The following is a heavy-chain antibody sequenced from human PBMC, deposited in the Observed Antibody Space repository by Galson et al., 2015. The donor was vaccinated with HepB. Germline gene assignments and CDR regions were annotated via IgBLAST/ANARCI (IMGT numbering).Heavy chain of an antibody. J-gene: IGHJ3*02. V-gene: IGHV3-7*02. CDR3: VNYRGAAFDN. D-gene: IGHD1-14*01. Sequence: SLRLSCAVSGFTFTNYGMSWVRQAPGKGLEWVANIKEDESEKNYVDSVKGRFSISRDNASNSVYLQMKSLRPEDTAVYYCVNYRGAAFDNWGQGTMVTVSS. CDR2: IKEDESEK. CDR1: GFTFTNYG.